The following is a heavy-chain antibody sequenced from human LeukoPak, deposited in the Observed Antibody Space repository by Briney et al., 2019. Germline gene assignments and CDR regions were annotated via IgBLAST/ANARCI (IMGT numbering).Heavy chain of an antibody. CDR3: ARHNEYYDSSRYYGKFDY. D-gene: IGHD3-22*01. CDR2: IYYSGST. V-gene: IGHV4-39*01. CDR1: GGSISSSSYY. J-gene: IGHJ4*02. Sequence: SETLSLTCTVSGGSISSSSYYWGWIRQPPGKGLEWIGSIYYSGSTYYNPSLKSRVTISVDTSKNQFSLKLSSVTAADTAVYYCARHNEYYDSSRYYGKFDYWGQGTLVTVSS.